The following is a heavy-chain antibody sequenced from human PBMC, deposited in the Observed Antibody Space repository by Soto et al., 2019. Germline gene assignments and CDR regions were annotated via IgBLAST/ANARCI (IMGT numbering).Heavy chain of an antibody. J-gene: IGHJ4*02. CDR2: IFPLTDIP. Sequence: QVQLVQSGTEVKKPGSSVKVSCKASGGTFRNYPINWVRQAPGQGLEWMGSIFPLTDIPDDAQNFQARLTISADKSTSTAYMELSRLTSDDTAMYFCARGPLVVLNYFESWGQGTLVTVSS. V-gene: IGHV1-69*02. CDR1: GGTFRNYP. CDR3: ARGPLVVLNYFES.